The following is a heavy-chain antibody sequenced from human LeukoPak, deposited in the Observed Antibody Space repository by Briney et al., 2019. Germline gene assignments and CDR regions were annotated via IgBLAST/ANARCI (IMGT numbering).Heavy chain of an antibody. D-gene: IGHD6-13*01. V-gene: IGHV3-21*01. J-gene: IGHJ4*02. CDR1: GFTFRSYT. CDR3: YARWYSSSWYRPTLDY. Sequence: GGSLRLSCAASGFTFRSYTMSWVRQAPGKGLEWVSSISSSSSYIYYADSVKGRFTISRDNAKNSLYLQMNSLRAEDTAVYYCYARWYSSSWYRPTLDYWGQGTLVTVSS. CDR2: ISSSSSYI.